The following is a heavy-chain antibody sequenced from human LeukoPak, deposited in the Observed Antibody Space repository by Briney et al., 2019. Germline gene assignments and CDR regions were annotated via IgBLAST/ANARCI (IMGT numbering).Heavy chain of an antibody. Sequence: ASVKVSCKVSGYTFTDYYMHWVQQAPGKGLEWMGLVDPEDGETICAEKFQGRVTITADTSTDTAYMELSSLRSEDTAVYYCATSSQKDYYDSSGYSSYYMDVWGKGTTVTVSS. CDR3: ATSSQKDYYDSSGYSSYYMDV. CDR2: VDPEDGET. D-gene: IGHD3-22*01. V-gene: IGHV1-69-2*01. CDR1: GYTFTDYY. J-gene: IGHJ6*03.